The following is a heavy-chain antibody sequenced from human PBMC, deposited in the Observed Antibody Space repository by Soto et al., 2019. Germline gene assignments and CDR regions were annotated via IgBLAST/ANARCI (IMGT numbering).Heavy chain of an antibody. J-gene: IGHJ4*02. Sequence: PSETLSLTCTVSGGSISSSSYYWGWIRQPSGKGLEWIGSIYYSGSTYYNPSLKSRVTISVDTSKNQFSLKLSSVTAADTAVYYCAREEYDSSGPVDYWGQGTLVTVSS. D-gene: IGHD3-22*01. CDR3: AREEYDSSGPVDY. CDR1: GGSISSSSYY. CDR2: IYYSGST. V-gene: IGHV4-39*02.